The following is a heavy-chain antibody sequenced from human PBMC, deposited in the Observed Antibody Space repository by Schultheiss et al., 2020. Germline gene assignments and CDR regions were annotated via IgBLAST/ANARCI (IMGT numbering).Heavy chain of an antibody. Sequence: SETLSLTCTVSGGSISSSSYYWSWIRQPPGKPLEWIGYIYYDGSANYNPSLQSRVALSVDMSKGQFSLRLNSVTAADTAVYFCARGRDPLGYYYSPFAHWGQGVLVTVSS. CDR3: ARGRDPLGYYYSPFAH. CDR2: IYYDGSA. J-gene: IGHJ4*02. D-gene: IGHD3-22*01. V-gene: IGHV4-61*01. CDR1: GGSISSSSYY.